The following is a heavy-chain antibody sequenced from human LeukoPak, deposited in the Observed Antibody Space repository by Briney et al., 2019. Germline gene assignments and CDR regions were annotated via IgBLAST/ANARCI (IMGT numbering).Heavy chain of an antibody. CDR3: ARYPDQTIPYYYYYGMDV. Sequence: GGSLRPSCAASGFTFSSYEMNWVRQAPGKGLEWVSYISSSGSTIYYADSVKGRFTISRDNAKNSLYLQMNSLRAEDTAVYYCARYPDQTIPYYYYYGMDVWGQGTTVTVSS. D-gene: IGHD2-2*01. J-gene: IGHJ6*02. CDR2: ISSSGSTI. CDR1: GFTFSSYE. V-gene: IGHV3-48*03.